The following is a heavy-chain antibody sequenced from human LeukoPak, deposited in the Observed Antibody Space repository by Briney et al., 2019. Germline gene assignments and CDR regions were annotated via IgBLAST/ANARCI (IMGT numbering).Heavy chain of an antibody. Sequence: GGSLRLSCAASGFTLSSYEMNWVRQAPGKGLEWVSYISSSGTTIYYADSVKGRFTISRDNAKNSLYLQMNSLRAEDTAVYYCARDFGHWELNGGYYFDYWGQGTLVTVSS. J-gene: IGHJ4*02. CDR3: ARDFGHWELNGGYYFDY. CDR2: ISSSGTTI. D-gene: IGHD1-26*01. V-gene: IGHV3-48*03. CDR1: GFTLSSYE.